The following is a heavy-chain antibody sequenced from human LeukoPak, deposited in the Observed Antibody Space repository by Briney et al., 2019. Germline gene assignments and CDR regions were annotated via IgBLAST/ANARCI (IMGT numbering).Heavy chain of an antibody. V-gene: IGHV5-51*01. CDR1: GYSFTSYW. D-gene: IGHD2-15*01. CDR2: IYPGDSDT. Sequence: GESLKISCKGSGYSFTSYWIAWVRQMPGKGLEWMGIIYPGDSDTRYSPSFQGQVTISADKSITTAYLQWSSLKASGTAMYYCARRYCSGGHCYAGGWFDPWGQGTLVTVSS. CDR3: ARRYCSGGHCYAGGWFDP. J-gene: IGHJ5*02.